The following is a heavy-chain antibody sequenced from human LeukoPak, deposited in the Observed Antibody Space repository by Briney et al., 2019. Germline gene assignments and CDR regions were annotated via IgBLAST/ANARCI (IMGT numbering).Heavy chain of an antibody. CDR3: ARQVTAASDS. CDR1: GSSFTSYW. CDR2: IYPGDSDT. D-gene: IGHD6-13*01. Sequence: GESLKISCKGSGSSFTSYWIGWVRQMRGKGLEWMGIIYPGDSDTRYSPSLQGQVTLSVDKSINTAYLQWSSLKASGTAMYYCARQVTAASDSWGQGTLVTVSS. V-gene: IGHV5-51*01. J-gene: IGHJ4*02.